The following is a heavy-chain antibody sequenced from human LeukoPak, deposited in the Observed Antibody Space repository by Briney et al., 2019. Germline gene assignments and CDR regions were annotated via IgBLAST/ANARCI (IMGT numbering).Heavy chain of an antibody. CDR2: IYYSGST. CDR3: ARLVKFGGSLGY. V-gene: IGHV4-39*01. D-gene: IGHD3-16*01. J-gene: IGHJ4*02. Sequence: SETPSLTCTVSGGSISSSSYYWGWIRQPPGKGLEWIGSIYYSGSTYYNPSLKSRVTISVDTSKNQFSLKLSSVTAADTAVYYCARLVKFGGSLGYWGQGTLVTVSS. CDR1: GGSISSSSYY.